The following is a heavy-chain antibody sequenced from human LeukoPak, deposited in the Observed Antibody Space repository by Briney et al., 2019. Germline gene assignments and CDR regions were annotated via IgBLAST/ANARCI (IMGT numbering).Heavy chain of an antibody. J-gene: IGHJ3*02. Sequence: GGSLRLSCSASGFTFSNYDMHWVRQATGKGLEWVSGIGTAGDTHYPGSVKGRLTISRENAKNSLYLQMNSLRAGDTAVYYCARAARFYGSTGAHAFDIWGQGTMVTVS. CDR3: ARAARFYGSTGAHAFDI. CDR1: GFTFSNYD. V-gene: IGHV3-13*01. CDR2: IGTAGDT. D-gene: IGHD2-8*02.